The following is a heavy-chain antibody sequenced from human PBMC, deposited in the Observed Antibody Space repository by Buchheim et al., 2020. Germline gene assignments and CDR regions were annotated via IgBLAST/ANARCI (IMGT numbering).Heavy chain of an antibody. J-gene: IGHJ4*02. CDR2: IWYDGSNK. CDR1: GFTFSSYG. V-gene: IGHV3-33*01. Sequence: QVQLVESGGGVVQPGRSLRLSCAASGFTFSSYGMHWVRQAPGKGLEWVAVIWYDGSNKYYADSVKGRFTISRENSKNTLYLQMNSLRAEDTAVYYCARDMYSSSWYVLDYWGQGTL. D-gene: IGHD6-13*01. CDR3: ARDMYSSSWYVLDY.